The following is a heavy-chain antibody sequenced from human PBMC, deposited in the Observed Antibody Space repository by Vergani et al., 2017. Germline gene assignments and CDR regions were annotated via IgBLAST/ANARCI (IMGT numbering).Heavy chain of an antibody. V-gene: IGHV1-18*01. CDR3: ARDHQGPTTLDY. CDR2: IRPYTGHT. D-gene: IGHD1-26*01. J-gene: IGHJ4*02. CDR1: SHTFQTYG. Sequence: QVQLVQSGAELKKPGASVSVSCKGSSHTFQTYGISWVRQAPGKGLEWMAWIRPYTGHTIYAQKFQGRVTMTRDTSTSTVYMELSSLRSEDTAVYYCARDHQGPTTLDYWGQGSLVTVSS.